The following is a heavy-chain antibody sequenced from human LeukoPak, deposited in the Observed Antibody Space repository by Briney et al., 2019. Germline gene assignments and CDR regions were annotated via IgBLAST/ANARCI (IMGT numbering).Heavy chain of an antibody. V-gene: IGHV4-59*08. CDR2: IHYSGST. CDR1: GGSISSYY. J-gene: IGHJ4*02. Sequence: SETLSLTCTVSGGSISSYYWSWIRQPPGKGLEWIGYIHYSGSTNYNPSLKSRVAISVDTSTSQFSLKLSSVTAADTAVYYCARQAAGTVDYWGQGTLVTVSS. D-gene: IGHD6-13*01. CDR3: ARQAAGTVDY.